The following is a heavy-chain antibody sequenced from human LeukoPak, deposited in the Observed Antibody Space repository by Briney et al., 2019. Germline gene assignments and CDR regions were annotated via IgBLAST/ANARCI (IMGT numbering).Heavy chain of an antibody. CDR2: ISGSGSST. CDR1: GFTFSSYA. CDR3: AKGVAVASPYYFDY. J-gene: IGHJ4*02. Sequence: PGGSLRLSCAASGFTFSSYAMSWVRQAPGKGLEWVSPISGSGSSTYYADSVKGRFTISRDNSKNTLYLQMNSLRAEDTAVYYCAKGVAVASPYYFDYWGQGNLVTVSS. V-gene: IGHV3-23*01. D-gene: IGHD6-19*01.